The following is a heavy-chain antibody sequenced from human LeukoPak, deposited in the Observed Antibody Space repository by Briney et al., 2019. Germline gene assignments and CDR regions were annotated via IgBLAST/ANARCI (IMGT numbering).Heavy chain of an antibody. CDR2: IYPGDSDS. CDR1: GYGFSNYW. CDR3: ARPPPGYSSISPPFYFDY. J-gene: IGHJ4*02. D-gene: IGHD6-19*01. V-gene: IGHV5-51*01. Sequence: GESLKISCKGSGYGFSNYWIGWVRQMPGKGLEWMGIIYPGDSDSRYSPSFQGQVTISADKSISTAYLQWSSLKASDTAMYYCARPPPGYSSISPPFYFDYWGQGTLVTVSS.